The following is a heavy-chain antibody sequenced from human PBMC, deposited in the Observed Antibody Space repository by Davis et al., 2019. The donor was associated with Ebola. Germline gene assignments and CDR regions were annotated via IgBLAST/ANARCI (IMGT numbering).Heavy chain of an antibody. V-gene: IGHV4-30-4*01. J-gene: IGHJ5*02. D-gene: IGHD3-22*01. CDR3: ARHYYDSSGYYLNWFDP. Sequence: SETLSLTCTVPGGSISSGDYYWSWIRQPPGQGQEWLGYIYYNGNTFYNPSLQSRVIISIDTSKNQFSLRLRSVTAADTAVYYCARHYYDSSGYYLNWFDPWGQGTLVTVSS. CDR2: IYYNGNT. CDR1: GGSISSGDYY.